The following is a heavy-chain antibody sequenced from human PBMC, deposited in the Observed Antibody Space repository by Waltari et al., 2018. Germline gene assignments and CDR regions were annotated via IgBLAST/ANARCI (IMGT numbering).Heavy chain of an antibody. J-gene: IGHJ4*02. CDR1: GFTIKNHA. CDR2: TTDSGVTT. CDR3: ARGLGELLPFDF. D-gene: IGHD3-10*01. V-gene: IGHV3-23*04. Sequence: EVQLVESGGGLVQPGGSLRLSCAASGFTIKNHAISWGRQAPGKVLEWVSSTTDSGVTTYYADFVKGRSIISTDNSRNTVYLEMNTVRVEDTALYFCARGLGELLPFDFWGQGTMVTVSS.